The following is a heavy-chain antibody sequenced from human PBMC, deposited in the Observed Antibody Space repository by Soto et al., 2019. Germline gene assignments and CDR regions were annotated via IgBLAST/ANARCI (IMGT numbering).Heavy chain of an antibody. CDR1: GASISSGGSS. V-gene: IGHV4-30-2*01. CDR2: IYHSGIT. J-gene: IGHJ6*02. CDR3: ARGLAVRGSYGLDV. D-gene: IGHD3-10*01. Sequence: QLQLQASGSGLVKPSQTLSLTCAVSGASISSGGSSWSWIRQAPGTGLEWIGYIYHSGITNYNPSLKCRVTLSVDKSQNQFSLSLSFVTAADTDVYSCARGLAVRGSYGLDVWGQGTTVTVSS.